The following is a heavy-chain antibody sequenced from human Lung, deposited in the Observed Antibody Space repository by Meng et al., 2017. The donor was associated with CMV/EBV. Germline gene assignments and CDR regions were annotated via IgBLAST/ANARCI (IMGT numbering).Heavy chain of an antibody. CDR3: ARDNNWFPDY. CDR2: LPPRWSDT. CDR1: GYPFPAHC. V-gene: IGHV1-2*07. Sequence: SCNASGYPFPAHCFLWVPRPPRQGLEWMALLPPRWSDTNYSHLFQRRVTLTRDTSINTVYMELTRLTSDDTAVYYCARDNNWFPDYWGQGTLVTVSS. D-gene: IGHD1-1*01. J-gene: IGHJ4*02.